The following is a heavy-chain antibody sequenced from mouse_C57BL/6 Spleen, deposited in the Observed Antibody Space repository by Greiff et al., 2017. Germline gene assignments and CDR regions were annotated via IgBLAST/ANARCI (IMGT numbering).Heavy chain of an antibody. CDR1: GYTFTSYW. CDR3: ARGGLEDAMDY. Sequence: QVQLKQPGAELVRPGSSVKLSCKASGYTFTSYWMDWVKQRPGQGLEWIGNIYPSDSETHYNQKFKDKATLTVDKSSSTAYMQLSSLTSEDSAVYYCARGGLEDAMDYWGQGTSVTVSS. D-gene: IGHD3-1*01. J-gene: IGHJ4*01. CDR2: IYPSDSET. V-gene: IGHV1-61*01.